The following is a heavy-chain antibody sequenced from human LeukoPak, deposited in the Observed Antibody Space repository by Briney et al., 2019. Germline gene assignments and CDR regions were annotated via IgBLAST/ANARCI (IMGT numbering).Heavy chain of an antibody. V-gene: IGHV3-30*04. Sequence: GALRLSCAASGFTFSSYAMHWVRQAPGKGLEWVALISYDGSNKYYADSVKGRFTISRDNSKNTLYLQMNSLRAEDTAVYYCARDYYGWGSYDYWGQGTLVTVSS. CDR3: ARDYYGWGSYDY. CDR1: GFTFSSYA. D-gene: IGHD3-10*01. CDR2: ISYDGSNK. J-gene: IGHJ4*02.